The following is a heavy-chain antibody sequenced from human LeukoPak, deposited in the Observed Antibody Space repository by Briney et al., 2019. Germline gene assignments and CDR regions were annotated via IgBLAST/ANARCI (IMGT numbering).Heavy chain of an antibody. CDR3: AKRGLIAVAGSPLPFDY. J-gene: IGHJ4*02. Sequence: GGSLRLSCAASGFTFSSYAMSWVRQAPGKGLEWVSAISGSGGSTYYADSVKGRFTISRDNSKNTLYLQMNSLRAEDTAVYYCAKRGLIAVAGSPLPFDYWGQGTLVTVSS. V-gene: IGHV3-23*01. CDR1: GFTFSSYA. CDR2: ISGSGGST. D-gene: IGHD6-19*01.